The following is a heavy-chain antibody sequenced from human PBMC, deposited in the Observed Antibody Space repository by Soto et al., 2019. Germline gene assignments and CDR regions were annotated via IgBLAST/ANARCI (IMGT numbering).Heavy chain of an antibody. J-gene: IGHJ6*02. CDR3: ARDPRVHDCWSGYYRDSDNYGMEV. D-gene: IGHD3-3*01. V-gene: IGHV3-74*01. Sequence: PGGSLRLSCAASGFTFSSYWLPWVRQAPWKGLVWFSRSNSDGSSTSYADSVKGRFTISRDNAKSTLYLQMNSLRAEDTAVYYCARDPRVHDCWSGYYRDSDNYGMEVWGQGTTVTVYS. CDR2: SNSDGSST. CDR1: GFTFSSYW.